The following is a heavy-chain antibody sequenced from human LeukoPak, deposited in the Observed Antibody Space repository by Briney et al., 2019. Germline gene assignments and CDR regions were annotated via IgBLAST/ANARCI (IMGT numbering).Heavy chain of an antibody. J-gene: IGHJ6*03. V-gene: IGHV4-59*01. CDR1: GGSINSFR. CDR3: ARGVNPLFSSSWHYLYYYYMDV. CDR2: VSYSGSA. D-gene: IGHD6-13*01. Sequence: SETLSLTCTVSGGSINSFRWSWIRQPPGRGLEYIGYVSYSGSATYNPSLKSRVTISVDTSKNQFSLKLSSVTAADTAVYYCARGVNPLFSSSWHYLYYYYMDVWGKGTTVTVSS.